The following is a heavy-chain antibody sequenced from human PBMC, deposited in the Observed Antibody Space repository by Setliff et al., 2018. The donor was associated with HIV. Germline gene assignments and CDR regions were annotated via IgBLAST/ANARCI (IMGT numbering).Heavy chain of an antibody. CDR2: IRYDGSNK. CDR3: AKDRRGSYANAFDI. J-gene: IGHJ3*02. CDR1: GFTFSSYG. Sequence: GGSLRLSCAASGFTFSSYGMHWVRQAPGKGLEWVAFIRYDGSNKYYADSVKGRFTISRDNSKNTLYLQMNSLRAEDTAVYYCAKDRRGSYANAFDIWGQGTMVTVSS. V-gene: IGHV3-30*02. D-gene: IGHD1-26*01.